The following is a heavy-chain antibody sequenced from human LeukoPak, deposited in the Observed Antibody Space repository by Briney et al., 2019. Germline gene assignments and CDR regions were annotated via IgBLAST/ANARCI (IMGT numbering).Heavy chain of an antibody. J-gene: IGHJ4*02. D-gene: IGHD3-22*01. CDR2: ISSSSSYI. CDR3: ARDPSYYYDSSGSH. CDR1: GFTFSSYS. Sequence: GGSLRLSCADSGFTFSSYSMNWVRQAPGKGLECVSSISSSSSYIYYADSVKGRFTISRDNAKNSLYLQMNSLRVEDTAVYYCARDPSYYYDSSGSHWGQGTLVTVSS. V-gene: IGHV3-21*01.